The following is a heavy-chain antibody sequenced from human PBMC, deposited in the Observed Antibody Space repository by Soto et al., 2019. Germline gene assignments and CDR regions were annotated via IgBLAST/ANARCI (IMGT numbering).Heavy chain of an antibody. V-gene: IGHV1-45*02. CDR1: GNTFTYRY. D-gene: IGHD1-26*01. J-gene: IGHJ4*02. CDR3: ASGGAGSGPFTWELPDH. Sequence: QMQLVQSGAEVKKTGSTVTVSCKALGNTFTYRYLHWVRQAPGQALEWMGLITPFSGDVHYAQKFQERATITRDRSINTAYMRMSSLRSEDTAMYYCASGGAGSGPFTWELPDHWGQGTLVTVSS. CDR2: ITPFSGDV.